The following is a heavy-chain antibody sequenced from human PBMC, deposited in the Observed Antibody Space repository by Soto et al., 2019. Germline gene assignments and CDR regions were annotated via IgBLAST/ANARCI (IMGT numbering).Heavy chain of an antibody. V-gene: IGHV3-48*03. CDR1: GFTFSSYE. CDR2: ISSSGSTI. D-gene: IGHD3-3*01. J-gene: IGHJ6*02. Sequence: PGGSLRLSCAASGFTFSSYEMNWVRQAPGKGLEWVSYISSSGSTIYYADSVKGRFTISRDNAKNSLYLQMNSLRAEDTAVYYCAREMRHDFWSGNYYYYYGMDVWDQGTTVTVSS. CDR3: AREMRHDFWSGNYYYYYGMDV.